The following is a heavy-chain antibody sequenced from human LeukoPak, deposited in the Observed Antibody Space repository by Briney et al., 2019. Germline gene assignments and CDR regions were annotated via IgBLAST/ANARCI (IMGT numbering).Heavy chain of an antibody. Sequence: SETLSLTCTVSGGSICSGDYYWSWIRQPPGKGLEWIGYIYYSGSTYYNPSLKSRVTISVDTSKNQFSLKLSSVTAADTAVYYCARDGLGPHYYFDYWGQGTLVTVSS. CDR3: ARDGLGPHYYFDY. CDR1: GGSICSGDYY. J-gene: IGHJ4*02. V-gene: IGHV4-30-4*01. CDR2: IYYSGST. D-gene: IGHD3-22*01.